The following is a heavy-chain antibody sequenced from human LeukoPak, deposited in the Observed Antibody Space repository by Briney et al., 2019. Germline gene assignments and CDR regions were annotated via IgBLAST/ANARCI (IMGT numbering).Heavy chain of an antibody. CDR2: ISGGGDYT. J-gene: IGHJ4*02. CDR1: GFAFSDYA. V-gene: IGHV3-23*01. Sequence: GGSLRLSCAASGFAFSDYAVSWVRQAPGKGLEWVSTISGGGDYTRYAESVQGRFTVSRDKSKSTVYLQMTSLSVEDTAVYYCAKDKRRGSDYVYFDYWGQGTLVTVSS. D-gene: IGHD4-17*01. CDR3: AKDKRRGSDYVYFDY.